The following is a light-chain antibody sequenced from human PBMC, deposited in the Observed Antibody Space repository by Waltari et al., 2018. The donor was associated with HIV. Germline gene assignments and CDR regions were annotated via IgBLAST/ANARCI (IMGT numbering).Light chain of an antibody. J-gene: IGLJ3*02. Sequence: QSALTQPRSVSGSPGQSITLSCTGPGNAVGPYTYFARYQQQSVKAPKLMIYDVTKRPFGVPVRFSGSKSGNTAFLTVSGLQPEDEGDYYCCSYAGRDSPNWFFGGGTKLTVL. CDR1: GNAVGPYTY. CDR3: CSYAGRDSPNWF. CDR2: DVT. V-gene: IGLV2-11*01.